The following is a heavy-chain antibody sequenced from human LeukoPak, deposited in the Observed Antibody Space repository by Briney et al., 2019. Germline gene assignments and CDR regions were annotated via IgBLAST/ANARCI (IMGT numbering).Heavy chain of an antibody. Sequence: GGSLRLSCAASGFTFSSYSMNWVRQAPGKGLEWVSSISSSSSYICYADSVKGRFTISRDNAKNSLYLQMNSLRAEDTAVYFCARDDLQLVRRLGGTTEYYYYYYMDVWGKGTTVTVSS. V-gene: IGHV3-21*01. CDR2: ISSSSSYI. CDR1: GFTFSSYS. CDR3: ARDDLQLVRRLGGTTEYYYYYYMDV. D-gene: IGHD6-13*01. J-gene: IGHJ6*03.